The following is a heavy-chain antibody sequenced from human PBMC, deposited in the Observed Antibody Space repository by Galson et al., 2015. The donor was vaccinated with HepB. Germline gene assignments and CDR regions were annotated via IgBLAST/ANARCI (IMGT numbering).Heavy chain of an antibody. CDR1: GFTFDDYA. V-gene: IGHV3-9*01. D-gene: IGHD4-17*01. J-gene: IGHJ6*02. CDR3: ARRVTTPYYYGMDV. CDR2: ISWNSGSI. Sequence: SLRLSCAASGFTFDDYAMHWVRQAPGKGPEWVSGISWNSGSIGYADSVKGRFTISRDNAKNSLYLQMNSLRAEDTALYYCARRVTTPYYYGMDVWGQGTTVTVSS.